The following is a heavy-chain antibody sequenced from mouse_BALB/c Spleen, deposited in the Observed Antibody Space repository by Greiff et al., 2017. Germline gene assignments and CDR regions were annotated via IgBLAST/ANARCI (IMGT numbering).Heavy chain of an antibody. Sequence: ESGPGLVKPSQSLSLTCTVTGYSITSDYAWNWIRQFPGNQLEWMGYISYSGSTSYNPSLKSRISITRDTSKNQFFLQLNSVTTEDTATYYCASNGYGYFFDYWGQGTTLTVSS. D-gene: IGHD2-2*01. CDR3: ASNGYGYFFDY. V-gene: IGHV3-2*02. CDR1: GYSITSDYA. CDR2: ISYSGST. J-gene: IGHJ2*01.